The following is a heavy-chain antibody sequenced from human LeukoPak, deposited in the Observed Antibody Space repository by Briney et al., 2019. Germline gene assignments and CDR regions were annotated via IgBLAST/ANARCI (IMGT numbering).Heavy chain of an antibody. D-gene: IGHD5-12*01. CDR3: ARTLVATMGGEYYFDY. CDR1: GGSISSGGYY. CDR2: IYHSGST. Sequence: SETLSLTCTVSGGSISSGGYYWSWIRQPPGKGLEWIGYIYHSGSTYYNPSLKSRVTISVDRSKNQFSLKLSSVTPEDTAVYYCARTLVATMGGEYYFDYWGQGTLVTVSS. J-gene: IGHJ4*02. V-gene: IGHV4-30-2*01.